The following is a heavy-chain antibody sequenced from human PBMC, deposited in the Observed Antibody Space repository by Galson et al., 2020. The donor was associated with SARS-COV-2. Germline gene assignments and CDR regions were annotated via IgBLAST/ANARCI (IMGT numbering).Heavy chain of an antibody. CDR1: GFKFSDYY. CDR2: ISIAGYT. J-gene: IGHJ3*02. Sequence: GGSLRLSCAASGFKFSDYYMGWIRQAPGKGLEWVSHISIAGYTKYADSVRGRFSISRDNAKSSVYLEMNSLRDEDTAIYYCARDGRLYIGSTVCAFDIWGQGTMVTVSS. D-gene: IGHD5-12*01. V-gene: IGHV3-11*06. CDR3: ARDGRLYIGSTVCAFDI.